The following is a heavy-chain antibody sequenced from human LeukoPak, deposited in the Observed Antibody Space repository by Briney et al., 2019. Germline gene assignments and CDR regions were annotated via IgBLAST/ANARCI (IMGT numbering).Heavy chain of an antibody. Sequence: SVKVSCKASGCTFSCYAISWARQAPGHGLDWMGGIISFFGSANYGQKFQGRVTITADESTSTAYMELRSLRSEDTAVYYCARVRSRITMVNYYFDYWGQGTLVTVSS. V-gene: IGHV1-69*13. D-gene: IGHD3-10*01. CDR3: ARVRSRITMVNYYFDY. CDR1: GCTFSCYA. CDR2: IISFFGSA. J-gene: IGHJ4*02.